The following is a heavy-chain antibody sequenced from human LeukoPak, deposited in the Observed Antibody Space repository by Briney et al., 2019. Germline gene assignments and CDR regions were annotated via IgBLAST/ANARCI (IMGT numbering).Heavy chain of an antibody. Sequence: GGSLRLSCAASGFTFSSYDMHWVRQATGKGLEWVSAIGTAGDTYYPGSVKGRFTISRENAKNSLYLQMNSLRAGDTAVYYCARARSYSSWHFSPPFFFDYWGQGTLVTVSS. CDR1: GFTFSSYD. V-gene: IGHV3-13*04. D-gene: IGHD6-13*01. J-gene: IGHJ4*02. CDR2: IGTAGDT. CDR3: ARARSYSSWHFSPPFFFDY.